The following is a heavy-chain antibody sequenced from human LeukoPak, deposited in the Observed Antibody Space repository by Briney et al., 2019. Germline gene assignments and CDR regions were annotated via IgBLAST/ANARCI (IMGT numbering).Heavy chain of an antibody. CDR2: ISAYNGHT. V-gene: IGHV1-18*01. CDR3: ARDAILKGTFAY. D-gene: IGHD1-7*01. CDR1: GYTFTSYG. J-gene: IGHJ4*02. Sequence: ASVKVSCKAAGYTFTSYGISWVRQAPGQGLEWMGWISAYNGHTKYAQKLQGRVTMTTDTSTSIAYMELRSLRSDDKAVYYCARDAILKGTFAYWGQGTLVTVSS.